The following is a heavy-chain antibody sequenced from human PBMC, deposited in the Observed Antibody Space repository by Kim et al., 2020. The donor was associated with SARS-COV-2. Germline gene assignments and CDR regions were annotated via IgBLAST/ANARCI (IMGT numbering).Heavy chain of an antibody. CDR3: AKERRKYCSGGSCHLEY. J-gene: IGHJ4*02. D-gene: IGHD2-15*01. CDR1: RFTFSSYG. CDR2: IWYDGSSK. V-gene: IGHV3-33*06. Sequence: GGSLRLSCAASRFTFSSYGLHWVRQAPGKGLEWVAVIWYDGSSKYHADSLKGRFTISRDNSKNTLYLQMNNLRAEDTAVYYCAKERRKYCSGGSCHLEYWGQGTLVTVSS.